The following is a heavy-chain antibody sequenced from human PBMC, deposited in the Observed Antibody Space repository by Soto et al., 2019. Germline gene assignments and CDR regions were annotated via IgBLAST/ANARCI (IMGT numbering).Heavy chain of an antibody. CDR3: ASSDYYDSSGYYS. V-gene: IGHV4-59*01. J-gene: IGHJ4*02. D-gene: IGHD3-22*01. CDR1: GGSISSYY. Sequence: SETLSLTCTVSGGSISSYYWSWIRQPPGKGLEWIGYIYYSGSTNYNPSLKSRVTISVDTSKNQFSLKLSSVTAADTAVYYCASSDYYDSSGYYSWGQGTLVTVSS. CDR2: IYYSGST.